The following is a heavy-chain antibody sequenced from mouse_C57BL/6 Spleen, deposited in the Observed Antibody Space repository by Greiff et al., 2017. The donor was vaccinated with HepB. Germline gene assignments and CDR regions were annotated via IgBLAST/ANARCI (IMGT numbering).Heavy chain of an antibody. CDR3: TRRDYYGTPFAY. CDR2: IRNKANNHAT. V-gene: IGHV6-6*01. CDR1: GFTFSDAW. J-gene: IGHJ3*01. D-gene: IGHD1-1*01. Sequence: DVQLVESGGGLVQPGGSMKLSCAASGFTFSDAWMDWVRQSPEKGLEWVAEIRNKANNHATYYAESVKGRFTISRDDSKSSVYLQMNSLRAEDTGIYYCTRRDYYGTPFAYWGQGTLVTVSA.